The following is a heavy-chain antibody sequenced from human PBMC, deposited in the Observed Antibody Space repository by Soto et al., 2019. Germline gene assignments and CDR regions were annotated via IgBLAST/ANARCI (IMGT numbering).Heavy chain of an antibody. Sequence: PGGSLRLSCAASGFTFSNAWMNWVRQAPGKGLEWVGRIKSKTDGGTTDYAAPVKGRFTISRDDSKNTLYLQMNSLKTEDTAVYYCTTFRDFWSGYYGPSYYYYGMDVWGQGTTVTSP. D-gene: IGHD3-3*01. CDR2: IKSKTDGGTT. J-gene: IGHJ6*02. V-gene: IGHV3-15*07. CDR1: GFTFSNAW. CDR3: TTFRDFWSGYYGPSYYYYGMDV.